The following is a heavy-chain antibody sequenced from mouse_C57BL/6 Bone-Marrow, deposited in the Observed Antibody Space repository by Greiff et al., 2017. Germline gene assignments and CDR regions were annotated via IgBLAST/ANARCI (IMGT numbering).Heavy chain of an antibody. D-gene: IGHD2-4*01. CDR3: TTFDYDYDGPPYWYFDV. Sequence: DVQLQESGAELVRPGASVKLSCTASGFNIKDDYMHWVKQRPEQGLEWIGWIDPENGDTEYASKFQGKATIPADTSSNTAYLQLSSLTSEDTAVYYCTTFDYDYDGPPYWYFDVWGTGTTVTVSS. J-gene: IGHJ1*03. CDR2: IDPENGDT. CDR1: GFNIKDDY. V-gene: IGHV14-4*01.